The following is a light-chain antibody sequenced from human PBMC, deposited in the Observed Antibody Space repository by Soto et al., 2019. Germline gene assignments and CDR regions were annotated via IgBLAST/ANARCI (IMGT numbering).Light chain of an antibody. CDR3: QESYTNSWT. Sequence: DIQMTQSPSSLSASVGDRVTITCRASQSITNFLNWYQQKPGKAPKVLIYAAFSLQSGVPSRFSGSGSGTDFTLTISSLQPEDFATYYCQESYTNSWTFGQGTKVEVK. CDR2: AAF. J-gene: IGKJ1*01. CDR1: QSITNF. V-gene: IGKV1-39*01.